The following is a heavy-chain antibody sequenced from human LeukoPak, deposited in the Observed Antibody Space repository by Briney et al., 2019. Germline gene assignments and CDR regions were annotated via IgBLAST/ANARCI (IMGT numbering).Heavy chain of an antibody. CDR2: ISGSGGST. V-gene: IGHV3-23*01. CDR3: AIGSYYASFDY. J-gene: IGHJ4*02. D-gene: IGHD1-26*01. Sequence: SAISGSGGSTYYADSVKGRFTISRDNSKNTLYLQMNSLRAEDTAVYYCAIGSYYASFDYWGQGTLVTVSS.